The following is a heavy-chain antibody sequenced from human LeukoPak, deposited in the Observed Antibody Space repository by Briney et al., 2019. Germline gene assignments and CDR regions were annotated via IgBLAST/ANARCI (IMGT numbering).Heavy chain of an antibody. CDR2: MYNSDSP. V-gene: IGHV4-4*07. J-gene: IGHJ4*02. CDR1: GASISSYY. CDR3: ARESAVAGITALDY. D-gene: IGHD6-19*01. Sequence: PSETLSLTCTVSGASISSYYWTWIRQPAGKGLEWIGRMYNSDSPNYSPSLKSRVTMSVDTSKNQVSLRLTSVTAADTAVYYCARESAVAGITALDYWGQGTLATVSS.